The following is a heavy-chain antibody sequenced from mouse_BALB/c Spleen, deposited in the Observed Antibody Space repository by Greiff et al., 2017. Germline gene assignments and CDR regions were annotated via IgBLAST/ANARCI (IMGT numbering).Heavy chain of an antibody. CDR1: GFSLSTSGMG. CDR2: IWWDDDK. D-gene: IGHD2-1*01. CDR3: ARMGGGNYLSYAMDY. Sequence: QVTPKVSGPGILQPSQTLSLTCSFSGFSLSTSGMGVGWIRQPSGKGLEWLAHIWWDDDKRYNPALKSRLTISKDTSSNQVFLKIASVDTADTATYYCARMGGGNYLSYAMDYWGQGTSVTVSS. V-gene: IGHV8-8*01. J-gene: IGHJ4*01.